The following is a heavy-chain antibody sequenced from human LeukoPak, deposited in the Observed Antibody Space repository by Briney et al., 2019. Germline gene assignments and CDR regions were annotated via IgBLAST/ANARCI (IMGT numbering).Heavy chain of an antibody. CDR2: IYSGGST. J-gene: IGHJ6*04. D-gene: IGHD3-10*02. CDR1: GFTVSSNY. V-gene: IGHV3-66*01. Sequence: GGSLRLSCAASGFTVSSNYMSWVRQAPGKGLEWVSVIYSGGSTYYADSVKGRFTISRDNANNSLFLQMNSLRPEDSAVYYCVELGITMIGGVWGKGTTVTISS. CDR3: VELGITMIGGV.